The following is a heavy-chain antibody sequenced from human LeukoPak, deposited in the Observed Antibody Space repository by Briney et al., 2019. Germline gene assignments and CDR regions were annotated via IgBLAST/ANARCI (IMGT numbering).Heavy chain of an antibody. CDR1: GHSFNTYW. J-gene: IGHJ4*02. V-gene: IGHV5-51*01. CDR3: ARRYHDYSGYSRQFDY. Sequence: GESLKTSCECFGHSFNTYWIGWVRQIPGKGLEWMGVFYPYDSDTRYSPSFQGQVPISADKSISTAYLQWSSLKTSDTAMYYCARRYHDYSGYSRQFDYWGQGTLVTVSS. CDR2: FYPYDSDT. D-gene: IGHD3-22*01.